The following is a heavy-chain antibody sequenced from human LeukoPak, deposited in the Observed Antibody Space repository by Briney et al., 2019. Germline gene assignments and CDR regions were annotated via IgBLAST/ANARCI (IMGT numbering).Heavy chain of an antibody. V-gene: IGHV3-23*01. CDR1: GFIFSSYA. J-gene: IGHJ4*02. Sequence: GGSLRLSCAASGFIFSSYAMTWVRQAPGKGLEWVSATSGSGGSTYYADSVKGRFTVSRDNAKNTLYLQMNSLRAEDTAVYYCATDRNSGKYYDYWGQGALVTVSS. D-gene: IGHD1-26*01. CDR2: TSGSGGST. CDR3: ATDRNSGKYYDY.